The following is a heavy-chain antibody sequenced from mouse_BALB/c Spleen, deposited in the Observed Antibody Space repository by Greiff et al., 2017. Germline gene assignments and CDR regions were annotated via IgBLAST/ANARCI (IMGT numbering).Heavy chain of an antibody. CDR2: IHPSTGYT. CDR1: GYTFPSYW. Sequence: QDQLQQSGAELAKPGASVKTSCKASGYTFPSYWMHWVKQRPGTGLGWIGYIHPSTGYTEYNQKFMDKDTLTADKSSSPAYMQLLRLTSEHSAFYYCSRGYGAMGFWGLGTSLTVSS. J-gene: IGHJ4*01. V-gene: IGHV1-7*01. D-gene: IGHD2-14*01. CDR3: SRGYGAMGF.